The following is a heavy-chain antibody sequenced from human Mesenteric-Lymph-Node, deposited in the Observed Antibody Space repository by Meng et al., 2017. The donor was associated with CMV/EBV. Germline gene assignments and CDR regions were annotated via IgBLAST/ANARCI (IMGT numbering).Heavy chain of an antibody. D-gene: IGHD3-10*01. CDR3: AREERPGEYDY. CDR1: GYTFTGYY. J-gene: IGHJ4*02. CDR2: INPNSGGT. V-gene: IGHV1-2*06. Sequence: SCKASGYTFTGYYMHWVRQAPGQGLEWMGRINPNSGGTNYAQKFQGRVTMTRDTSISTAYMELSRLRSDDTAVYYRAREERPGEYDYWGQGTLVTVSS.